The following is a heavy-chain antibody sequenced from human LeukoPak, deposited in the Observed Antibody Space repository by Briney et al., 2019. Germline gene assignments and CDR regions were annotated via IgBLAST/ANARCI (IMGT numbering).Heavy chain of an antibody. CDR2: IYSGGST. J-gene: IGHJ4*02. D-gene: IGHD1-26*01. Sequence: GGSLRLSCAASGFTVSSNYMSWVRQAPGKGLEWVSVIYSGGSTYYADSVKGRFTISRDNSKNTLYLQMNSLRAEDTAVYYCARVASGSYYFDYWGQGTLVTVSS. V-gene: IGHV3-66*01. CDR3: ARVASGSYYFDY. CDR1: GFTVSSNY.